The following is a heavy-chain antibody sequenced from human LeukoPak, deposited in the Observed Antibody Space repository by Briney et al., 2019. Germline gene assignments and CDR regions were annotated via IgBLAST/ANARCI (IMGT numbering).Heavy chain of an antibody. J-gene: IGHJ4*02. D-gene: IGHD3-10*01. Sequence: SETASLTCTVSGGSISTNNYYWGWVRQPPGKGLEWIATIYYSGSSYYNPSLKSRVTISVDTSKNQFSLKLSSVTAADTAVYYCARLAQGSGTYGFDYWGQGTLVTVFS. V-gene: IGHV4-39*01. CDR2: IYYSGSS. CDR1: GGSISTNNYY. CDR3: ARLAQGSGTYGFDY.